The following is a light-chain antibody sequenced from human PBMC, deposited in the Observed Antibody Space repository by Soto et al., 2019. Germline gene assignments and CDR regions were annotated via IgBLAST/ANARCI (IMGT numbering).Light chain of an antibody. CDR3: SLYTSENTYV. CDR1: YSDIGAYND. J-gene: IGLJ1*01. V-gene: IGLV2-8*01. CDR2: EVS. Sequence: SALTRAPYAYGSPGQAVTIPYTGTYSDIGAYNDVSWYQQRPGEAPKLIIYEVSKRPSGVPDRIFASKSGNTASLTISGLQAADEADYYCSLYTSENTYVFGPGTKVTV.